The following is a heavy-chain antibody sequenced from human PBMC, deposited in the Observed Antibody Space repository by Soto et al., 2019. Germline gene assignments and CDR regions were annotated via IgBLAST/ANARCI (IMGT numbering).Heavy chain of an antibody. CDR3: AKGGQLLTEGGGY. CDR2: ISYDGSNE. CDR1: GFIFSNYG. J-gene: IGHJ4*02. V-gene: IGHV3-30*18. D-gene: IGHD2-2*01. Sequence: PGGSLRLSCAASGFIFSNYGMHWVRQAPGKGLEWVAVISYDGSNEYCADSVKGRFTISRDNSRNTLYLQMNCLRAEDTALYYCAKGGQLLTEGGGYWGQGTLVTVSS.